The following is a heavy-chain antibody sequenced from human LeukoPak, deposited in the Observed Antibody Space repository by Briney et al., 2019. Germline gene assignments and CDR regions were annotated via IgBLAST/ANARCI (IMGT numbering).Heavy chain of an antibody. D-gene: IGHD4-23*01. Sequence: SVEVCCKASGGTFSIYAISWVRQAPGQGLEWMGGIIPIFGTANYAQEFQGRVTITAGESTSTAYMELSSLRSEDTAVYYCARDNGGVFDHWGQGTLVTVSS. CDR3: ARDNGGVFDH. J-gene: IGHJ4*02. V-gene: IGHV1-69*01. CDR1: GGTFSIYA. CDR2: IIPIFGTA.